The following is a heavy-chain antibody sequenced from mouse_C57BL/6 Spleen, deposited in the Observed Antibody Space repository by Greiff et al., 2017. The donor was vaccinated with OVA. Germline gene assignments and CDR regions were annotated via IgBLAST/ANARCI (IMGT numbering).Heavy chain of an antibody. V-gene: IGHV1-82*01. Sequence: QVQLQQSGPELVKPGASVKISCKASGYAFSSSWMNWVKQRPGKGLEWIGRIYPGDGDTNYNGKFKGKATMTADKSSSTAYLQISSLTSEDSAFYFCARRMAADAGFAYWGQGTLVTVSA. CDR1: GYAFSSSW. J-gene: IGHJ3*01. CDR3: ARRMAADAGFAY. CDR2: IYPGDGDT. D-gene: IGHD2-3*01.